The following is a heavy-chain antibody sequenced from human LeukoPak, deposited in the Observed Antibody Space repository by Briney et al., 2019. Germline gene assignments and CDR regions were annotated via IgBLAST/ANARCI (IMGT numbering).Heavy chain of an antibody. CDR1: GASISSSY. V-gene: IGHV4-59*08. Sequence: SETLSLTCTVSGASISSSYWSWIRQPPGKGLEWIGYIHYTGTTNYNPSLKSRVTTSLDTSKNQFSLKLNSVTAADTAVYYCASFRVFAGFDYWGLGALAAVSS. J-gene: IGHJ4*02. CDR3: ASFRVFAGFDY. CDR2: IHYTGTT.